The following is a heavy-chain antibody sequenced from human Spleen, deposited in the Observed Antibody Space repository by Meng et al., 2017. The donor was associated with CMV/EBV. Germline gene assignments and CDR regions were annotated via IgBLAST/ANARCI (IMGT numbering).Heavy chain of an antibody. CDR3: ARGLGEYQLLLAFDI. V-gene: IGHV3-21*01. D-gene: IGHD2-2*01. Sequence: SGFTVSGNYMNWVRKAAGKGLEWVSSISSSSSYIYYADSVKGRFTISRDNAKNSLYLQMNSLRAEDTAVYYCARGLGEYQLLLAFDIWGQGTMVTVSS. J-gene: IGHJ3*02. CDR2: ISSSSSYI. CDR1: GFTVSGNY.